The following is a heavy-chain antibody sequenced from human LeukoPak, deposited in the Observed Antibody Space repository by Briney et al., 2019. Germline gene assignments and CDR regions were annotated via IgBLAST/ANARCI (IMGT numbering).Heavy chain of an antibody. CDR2: INPSGGST. CDR1: GYTFTSYY. V-gene: IGHV1-46*01. D-gene: IGHD6-6*01. Sequence: ASVKVSCKASGYTFTSYYMHWVRQAPGQGLEWMGIINPSGGSTSYAQKFQGRVTMTRDTSTSTVYMELSRLRSDDTAVYYCAGPGAARQYYYYYMDVWGKGTTVTVSS. CDR3: AGPGAARQYYYYYMDV. J-gene: IGHJ6*03.